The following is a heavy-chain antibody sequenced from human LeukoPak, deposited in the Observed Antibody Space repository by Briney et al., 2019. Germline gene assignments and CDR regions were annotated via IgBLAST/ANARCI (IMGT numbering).Heavy chain of an antibody. CDR2: INPNSGGT. CDR3: ARVRVGATTFYYYGMDV. J-gene: IGHJ6*02. Sequence: ASVKVSCKASGYTFTGYYVHWVRQAPGQGLEWMGWINPNSGGTNYAQKFQGRVTMTRDTSISTAYMELSRLRSDDTAVYYCARVRVGATTFYYYGMDVWGQGTTVTVSS. D-gene: IGHD1-26*01. CDR1: GYTFTGYY. V-gene: IGHV1-2*02.